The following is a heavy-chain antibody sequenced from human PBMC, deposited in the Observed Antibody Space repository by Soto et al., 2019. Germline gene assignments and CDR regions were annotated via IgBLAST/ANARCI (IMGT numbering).Heavy chain of an antibody. CDR2: IYPGDSDT. J-gene: IGHJ5*02. CDR3: ARRGAVISHSRDWFDP. CDR1: GYSFTSYW. Sequence: PGESLKISCKGSGYSFTSYWIGWVRQMPGKGLEWMGIIYPGDSDTRYRPSFQGQVTISVDKSISTAYLQWSGLQASDTAMYYCARRGAVISHSRDWFDPWGQGTLVTVSS. V-gene: IGHV5-51*01. D-gene: IGHD4-4*01.